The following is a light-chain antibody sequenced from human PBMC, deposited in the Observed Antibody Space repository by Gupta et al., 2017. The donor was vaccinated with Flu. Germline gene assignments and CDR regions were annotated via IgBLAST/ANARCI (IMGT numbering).Light chain of an antibody. CDR2: NKN. CDR3: RRYEGRTRGV. CDR1: TGAVISSNY. Sequence: TCTSSTGAVISSNYAHWYQQKPGEAPRCLIYNKNNRPAGTPAGFSGSIYGHSATLTLSVMQTEDEAEYYCRRYEGRTRGVFGAGTKVTVL. V-gene: IGLV7-43*01. J-gene: IGLJ1*01.